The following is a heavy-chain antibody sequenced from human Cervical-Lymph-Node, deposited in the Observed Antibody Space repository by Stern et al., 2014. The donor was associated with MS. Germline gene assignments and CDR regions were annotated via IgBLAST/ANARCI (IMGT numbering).Heavy chain of an antibody. D-gene: IGHD6-13*01. CDR3: ATGWDRYSSSWYFPHFDY. V-gene: IGHV3-30-3*01. CDR2: ISYDGSNK. Sequence: VQLVESGGGVVQPGRALRLSCAASGFTFSSYAMHWVRQAPGKGLEGVAVISYDGSNKYYADSVKGRFTISRDNSKNTLYLQMNSLRAEDTAVYYCATGWDRYSSSWYFPHFDYWGQGTLVTVSS. J-gene: IGHJ4*02. CDR1: GFTFSSYA.